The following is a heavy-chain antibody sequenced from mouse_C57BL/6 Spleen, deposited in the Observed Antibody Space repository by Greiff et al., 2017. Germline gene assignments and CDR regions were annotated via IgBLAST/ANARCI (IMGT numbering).Heavy chain of an antibody. J-gene: IGHJ4*01. CDR3: ARLSYYGNYSYYAMDY. CDR1: GYTFTSYG. CDR2: IYARSGNT. Sequence: VQLQQSGAELARPGASVKLSCKASGYTFTSYGISWVHQRTGQGLEWVGAIYARSGNTYYNEKFKGKATMTADKSSSTAYMELRSLTSEDTAVYFCARLSYYGNYSYYAMDYWGKGTSVTVSS. V-gene: IGHV1-81*01. D-gene: IGHD2-1*01.